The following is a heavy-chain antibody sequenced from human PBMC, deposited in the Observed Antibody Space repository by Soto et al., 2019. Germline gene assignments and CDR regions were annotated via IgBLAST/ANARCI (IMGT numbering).Heavy chain of an antibody. CDR3: ARGLYYYDSSGYPLSPGEYFQH. CDR2: IIPIFGTA. V-gene: IGHV1-69*13. Sequence: EASVKVSCKASGGTFSSYAISWVRQAPGQGLEWMGGIIPIFGTANYAQKFQGRVTITADESTSTAYMELSSLRSEDTAVYYCARGLYYYDSSGYPLSPGEYFQHWGQGTLVTVSS. D-gene: IGHD3-22*01. J-gene: IGHJ1*01. CDR1: GGTFSSYA.